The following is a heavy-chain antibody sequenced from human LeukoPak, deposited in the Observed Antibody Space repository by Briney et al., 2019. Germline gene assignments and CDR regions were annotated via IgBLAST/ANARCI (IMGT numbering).Heavy chain of an antibody. CDR3: VRDPRGGTSRDNWFDP. Sequence: SKTLSLTCTVSGGSISSYYWSWIRQPPGKGLEWIGYIYYSGSTNYNPSLKSRVTISVDTSKNQFSLKLNSVTAADTAVYYCVRDPRGGTSRDNWFDPWGQGTLVTVSS. CDR1: GGSISSYY. CDR2: IYYSGST. V-gene: IGHV4-59*01. D-gene: IGHD1-1*01. J-gene: IGHJ5*02.